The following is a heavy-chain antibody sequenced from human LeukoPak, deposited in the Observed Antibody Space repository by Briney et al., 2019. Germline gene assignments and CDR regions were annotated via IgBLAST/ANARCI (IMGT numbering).Heavy chain of an antibody. V-gene: IGHV3-53*04. CDR3: ARVPASRNYYDSSGYSLWFDP. CDR1: GFTVNSNY. Sequence: GGSLRLSCAASGFTVNSNYMSWVRQAPGKGLEWVSVIYSGGSTYYADSVKGRFTISRHNSKNTLYLQMNSLRAEDTAVYYCARVPASRNYYDSSGYSLWFDPWGQGTLVTVSS. J-gene: IGHJ5*02. D-gene: IGHD3-22*01. CDR2: IYSGGST.